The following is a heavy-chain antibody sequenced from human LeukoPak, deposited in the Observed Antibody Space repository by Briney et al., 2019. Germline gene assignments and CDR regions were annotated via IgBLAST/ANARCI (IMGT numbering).Heavy chain of an antibody. CDR1: GFTFSTYA. CDR2: ISSSGGTT. D-gene: IGHD5-24*01. Sequence: GGSLRLSCAASGFTFSTYAVNWVRQAPGKGLEWVSAISSSGGTTYYADSVKGGFIISRDNSKTTLYLLMNSLRAEDTAIYYCAKDRNAWPTNFDSWGQGTLVTVSA. J-gene: IGHJ4*02. CDR3: AKDRNAWPTNFDS. V-gene: IGHV3-23*01.